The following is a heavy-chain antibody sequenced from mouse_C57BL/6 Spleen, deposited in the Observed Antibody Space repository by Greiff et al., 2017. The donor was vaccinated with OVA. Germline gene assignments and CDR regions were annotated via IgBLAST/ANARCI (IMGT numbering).Heavy chain of an antibody. D-gene: IGHD1-1*01. CDR1: GFSFNTYA. CDR2: IRSKSNNYAT. CDR3: VKDGRGPYYFDY. J-gene: IGHJ2*01. Sequence: EVKLMESGGGLVQPKGSLKLSCAASGFSFNTYAMNWVRQAPGKGLAWVARIRSKSNNYATYYADSVKDRFTSSRDDSETMLYMQMNNLKTADTAMYYCVKDGRGPYYFDYWGQGTTLTVSS. V-gene: IGHV10-1*01.